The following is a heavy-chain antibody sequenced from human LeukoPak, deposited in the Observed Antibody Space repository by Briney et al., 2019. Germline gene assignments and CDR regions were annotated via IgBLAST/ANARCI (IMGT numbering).Heavy chain of an antibody. D-gene: IGHD3-9*01. CDR3: ARHGGYFDWLFSMFFDF. Sequence: SETLSLTCAVSGYPISIGYYWGWVRQPPGKGLEWIGSIYHGGSTSYNPSLKSRVTVSVDTSKNQFSLKLNSVTATDTAVYYCARHGGYFDWLFSMFFDFWGQGTLVTVSS. CDR1: GYPISIGYY. J-gene: IGHJ4*02. V-gene: IGHV4-38-2*01. CDR2: IYHGGST.